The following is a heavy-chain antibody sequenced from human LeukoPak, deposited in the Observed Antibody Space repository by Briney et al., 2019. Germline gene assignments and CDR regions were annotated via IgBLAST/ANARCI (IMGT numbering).Heavy chain of an antibody. Sequence: GGSLRLSCAASGFPFSSYEMNWVRQVPGEGLDWVSYISSSGSTIYYADSVKGRFTISRDNAKNSLYLQMNSLRAEDTAVYYCARLGSYYDSRGAFDIWGQGTMVPVSS. CDR3: ARLGSYYDSRGAFDI. J-gene: IGHJ3*02. CDR1: GFPFSSYE. V-gene: IGHV3-48*03. D-gene: IGHD3-22*01. CDR2: ISSSGSTI.